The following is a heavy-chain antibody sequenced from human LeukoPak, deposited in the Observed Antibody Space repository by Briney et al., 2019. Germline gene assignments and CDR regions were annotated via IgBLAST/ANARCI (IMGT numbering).Heavy chain of an antibody. CDR1: GYTFTSYG. CDR3: ARVEDIVVVVAATFDY. CDR2: ISAYNGNT. Sequence: ASVKVSCKASGYTFTSYGISWVRQAPGQGLEWMGRISAYNGNTNYAQKLQGRVTMTTDTSTSTAYMELRSLRSDDTAVYYCARVEDIVVVVAATFDYWGQGTLVTVSS. J-gene: IGHJ4*02. D-gene: IGHD2-15*01. V-gene: IGHV1-18*01.